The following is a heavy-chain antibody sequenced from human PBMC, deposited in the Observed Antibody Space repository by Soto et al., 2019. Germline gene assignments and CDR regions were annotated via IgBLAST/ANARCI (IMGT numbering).Heavy chain of an antibody. J-gene: IGHJ4*02. CDR1: GFTFSSFG. Sequence: LRLSCAASGFTFSSFGIHWVRQAPGKGLEWVTVIWNEGNNRKYADSVRGRFTVSSDNSKNMVYLQLDSLRVEDTAIYYCARDRELGRSSPYFDFWGQGVLVTVSS. D-gene: IGHD6-6*01. V-gene: IGHV3-33*01. CDR3: ARDRELGRSSPYFDF. CDR2: IWNEGNNR.